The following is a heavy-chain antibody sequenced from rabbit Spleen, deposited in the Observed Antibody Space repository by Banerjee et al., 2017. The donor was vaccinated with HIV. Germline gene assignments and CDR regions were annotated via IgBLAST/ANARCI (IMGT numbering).Heavy chain of an antibody. V-gene: IGHV1S40*01. Sequence: QSLEESGGDLVKPGASLTLTCTASGFSFSGNYWICWVRQAPGKGPEWIACIGVGVSYSTYYASWAKGRFTFSKTSSTTVTLQMTSLTVADTATYFCARDLTDVIGWNFGWWGPGTLVTVS. D-gene: IGHD1-1*01. J-gene: IGHJ4*01. CDR1: GFSFSGNYW. CDR3: ARDLTDVIGWNFGW. CDR2: IGVGVSYST.